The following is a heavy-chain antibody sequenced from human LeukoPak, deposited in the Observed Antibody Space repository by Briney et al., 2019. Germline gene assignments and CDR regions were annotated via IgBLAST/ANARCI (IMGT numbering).Heavy chain of an antibody. J-gene: IGHJ4*02. D-gene: IGHD3-3*01. V-gene: IGHV4-59*01. CDR2: IYYSGST. CDR1: GGSISSYY. Sequence: PSETLSLTCTVSGGSISSYYWSWIRQPPGKGLEWIRYIYYSGSTNYNPSLKSRVTISVDTSKNQFSLKLSSVTAADTAVYYCASSLYYDFWSGSLDYWGQGTLVTVSS. CDR3: ASSLYYDFWSGSLDY.